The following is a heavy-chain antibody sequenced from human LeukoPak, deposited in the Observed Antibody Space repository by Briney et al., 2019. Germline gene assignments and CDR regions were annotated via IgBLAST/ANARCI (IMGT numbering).Heavy chain of an antibody. V-gene: IGHV1-46*01. CDR3: ARDRYYDSSGYGPDDAFDI. CDR1: GYTFTSYY. Sequence: ASVKVSCKASGYTFTSYYMHWVRQAPGQGLEWMGIIKPNGGSTSYAQKFQGRVTMTRDTSTSTVYMELSSLRSEDTAVYYCARDRYYDSSGYGPDDAFDIWGQGTMVTVSS. CDR2: IKPNGGST. D-gene: IGHD3-22*01. J-gene: IGHJ3*02.